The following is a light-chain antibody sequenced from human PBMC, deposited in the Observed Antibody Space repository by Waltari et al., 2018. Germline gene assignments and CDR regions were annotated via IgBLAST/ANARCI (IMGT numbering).Light chain of an antibody. J-gene: IGLJ1*01. CDR2: DVS. CDR1: SSDVGGYYY. V-gene: IGLV2-11*01. Sequence: QSALTQPRSVSGSPGQSVTISCTGTSSDVGGYYYVSWYQSHPGKAPQLMIYDVSKRPSGVPDRFSGSTSGNTASLTISGLQAEDEADYYCCSYAGSYTWVFGTGTKVTVL. CDR3: CSYAGSYTWV.